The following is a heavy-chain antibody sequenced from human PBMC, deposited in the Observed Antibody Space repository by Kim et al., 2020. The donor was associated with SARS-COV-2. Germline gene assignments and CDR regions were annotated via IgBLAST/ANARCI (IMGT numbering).Heavy chain of an antibody. CDR3: ARTRDSGWSYFDY. V-gene: IGHV3-21*01. J-gene: IGHJ4*02. Sequence: GGSLRLSCAASGFTFSSYSMNWVRQAPGKGLEWVSSISSSSSYIYYADSVKGRFTISRDNAKNSLYLQMNSLRDEVTAVYYCARTRDSGWSYFDYWGQGTLVTVSS. CDR2: ISSSSSYI. D-gene: IGHD6-19*01. CDR1: GFTFSSYS.